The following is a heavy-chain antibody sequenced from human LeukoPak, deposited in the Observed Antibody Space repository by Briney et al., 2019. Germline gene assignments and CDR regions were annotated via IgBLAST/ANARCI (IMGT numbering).Heavy chain of an antibody. Sequence: PGGSLRLSCAASGFTFSSYAMSWVRQAPGKGLEWVSAISGGGGSTYYADSVKGRFTISRDNSKNTLYLQMNSLRAEDTAVYYCAKRLWFGELSAAYYYYGMDVWGQGTTVTVSS. CDR3: AKRLWFGELSAAYYYYGMDV. CDR2: ISGGGGST. V-gene: IGHV3-23*01. D-gene: IGHD3-10*01. J-gene: IGHJ6*02. CDR1: GFTFSSYA.